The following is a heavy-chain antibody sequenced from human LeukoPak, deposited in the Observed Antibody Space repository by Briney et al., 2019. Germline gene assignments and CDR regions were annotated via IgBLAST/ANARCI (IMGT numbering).Heavy chain of an antibody. D-gene: IGHD1-26*01. J-gene: IGHJ3*02. CDR3: ARDFSPHYSGTYYDAFDI. V-gene: IGHV3-11*04. CDR2: ITSSGSII. CDR1: GFTFSDYY. Sequence: PGGSLRLSCAASGFTFSDYYMNWIRQAPGKGLEWISYITSSGSIIYYADSVKGRFTISRDNAKNSLYLQLNSLRVEDTAVYYCARDFSPHYSGTYYDAFDIWGQGTMVTVSS.